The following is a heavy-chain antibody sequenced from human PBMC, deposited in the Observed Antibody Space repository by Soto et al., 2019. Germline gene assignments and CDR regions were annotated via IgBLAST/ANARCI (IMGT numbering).Heavy chain of an antibody. V-gene: IGHV4-34*01. Sequence: PSVTRCRTCAVYRGSFSGYYWSGIRQSPGNGLQWIGEINHSGSTNYNPSLNNRVTIPVDTSKNQFSLKLSSVTAADTPAYFGPRGGCLLRSGGPFNWFDPWGQGTLVTVSS. J-gene: IGHJ5*01. CDR2: INHSGST. CDR1: RGSFSGYY. CDR3: PRGGCLLRSGGPFNWFDP. D-gene: IGHD3-3*01.